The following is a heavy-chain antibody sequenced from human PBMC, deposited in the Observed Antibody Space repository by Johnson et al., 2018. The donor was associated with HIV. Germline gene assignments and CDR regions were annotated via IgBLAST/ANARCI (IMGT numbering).Heavy chain of an antibody. CDR1: GFTFSSYA. D-gene: IGHD1-1*01. V-gene: IGHV3-30-3*01. CDR2: ISYDGSNK. CDR3: TTDPWWNGYHAFDV. Sequence: QVQLVESGGGVVQPGRSLRLSCAASGFTFSSYAMHWVRQAPGQGLAWVAVISYDGSNKYYADSVIGRFTTSSDDSKNTLYLQMNSLKTEDTAMYYCTTDPWWNGYHAFDVWGQGTMVTVSS. J-gene: IGHJ3*01.